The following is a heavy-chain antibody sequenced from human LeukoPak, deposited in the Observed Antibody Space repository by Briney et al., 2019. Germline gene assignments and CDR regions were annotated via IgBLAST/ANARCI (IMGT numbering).Heavy chain of an antibody. CDR1: GGTFRSYA. Sequence: SVKVSCKASGGTFRSYAISWVRQAPGQGLEWMGRIIPIFGIANYAQKFQGRVTITADKSTSTAYMELSSLRSEDTAVYYCARDPQPYSYGSYYFDYWGQGTLVTVSS. J-gene: IGHJ4*02. D-gene: IGHD5-18*01. CDR3: ARDPQPYSYGSYYFDY. V-gene: IGHV1-69*04. CDR2: IIPIFGIA.